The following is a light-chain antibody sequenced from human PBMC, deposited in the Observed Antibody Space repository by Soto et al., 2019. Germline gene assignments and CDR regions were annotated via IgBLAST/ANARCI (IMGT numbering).Light chain of an antibody. CDR1: QSVSSSY. V-gene: IGKV3-20*01. CDR3: QQYGSSPLT. Sequence: EIVLTQSPGTLSLSPGERATLSFRASQSVSSSYLAWYQQKHGQAPRLLIYGASSRATGIPDRFSGSGSGTDFTLTLSRLEPEDFAVYYCQQYGSSPLTFGGGTKVDI. J-gene: IGKJ4*01. CDR2: GAS.